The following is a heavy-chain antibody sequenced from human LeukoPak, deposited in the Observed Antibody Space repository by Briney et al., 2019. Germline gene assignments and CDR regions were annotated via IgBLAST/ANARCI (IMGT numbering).Heavy chain of an antibody. Sequence: PSETLSLTCTVSGGSISSGGYYWSWIRQHPGKGLEWIGYIYYSGSTYYNPSLKSRVTISVDTSKNQFSLKLSSATAADTAVYYCARESNDYGDLIDYWGQGTLVTVSS. D-gene: IGHD4-17*01. V-gene: IGHV4-31*03. CDR2: IYYSGST. CDR1: GGSISSGGYY. CDR3: ARESNDYGDLIDY. J-gene: IGHJ4*02.